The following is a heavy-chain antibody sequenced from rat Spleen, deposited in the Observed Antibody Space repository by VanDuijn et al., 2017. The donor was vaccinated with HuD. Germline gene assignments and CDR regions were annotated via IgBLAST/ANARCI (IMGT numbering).Heavy chain of an antibody. CDR3: ARHGGLRNWFAY. CDR1: GLNFSNYD. Sequence: EVQVVESGGGIVQPGRPLKISCVDSGLNFSNYDMAWVRQAPMKGLEWIASISTGGDNTYYRDSVKGRFTISRDDAKNTQYLQMDSLRSEDTATYYCARHGGLRNWFAYWGQGTLVTVSS. D-gene: IGHD1-11*01. J-gene: IGHJ3*01. CDR2: ISTGGDNT. V-gene: IGHV5S13*01.